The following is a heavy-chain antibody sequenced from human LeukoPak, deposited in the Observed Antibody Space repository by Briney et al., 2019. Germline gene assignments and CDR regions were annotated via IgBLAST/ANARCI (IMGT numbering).Heavy chain of an antibody. CDR2: ISGSGGRT. CDR3: AKDPRGPDAYNVGDY. J-gene: IGHJ4*02. CDR1: GFTFSSFG. V-gene: IGHV3-23*01. Sequence: GGSLRLSCAASGFTFSSFGMNWVRQAPGKGLEWVSSISGSGGRTYYADSVKGRFTISRENSKNTLYLQMNSLTAEDTALYYCAKDPRGPDAYNVGDYWGQGTLVTVSS. D-gene: IGHD5-24*01.